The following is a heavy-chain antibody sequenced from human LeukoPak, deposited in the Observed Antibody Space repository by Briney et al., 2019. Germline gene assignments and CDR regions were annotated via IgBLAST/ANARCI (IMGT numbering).Heavy chain of an antibody. Sequence: GGSLRLSCAASGFTFSSYAMSWVRQAPGKGLEWVSVISGGGYSTYYAASVKGRFTISRDNSKNTLYLQMNSLRAEDTAVYYCAKGPSDIVVSYYGMDVWGQGTTVTVPS. CDR1: GFTFSSYA. J-gene: IGHJ6*02. CDR2: ISGGGYST. D-gene: IGHD5-12*01. V-gene: IGHV3-23*01. CDR3: AKGPSDIVVSYYGMDV.